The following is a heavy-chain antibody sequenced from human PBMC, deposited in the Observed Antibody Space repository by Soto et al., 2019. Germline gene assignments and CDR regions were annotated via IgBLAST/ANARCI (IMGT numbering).Heavy chain of an antibody. V-gene: IGHV4-30-4*01. D-gene: IGHD3-22*01. CDR2: IYYSGST. CDR1: GGSISSGDYY. Sequence: SETLSLTCTVSGGSISSGDYYWSWIRQPPGKVLEWIVYIYYSGSTYYNPSLKSRVTISLDTSNNQFSLKLSSVTAAYTAVYYCARVPQWLWAAFDIWGQGTMVTVSS. CDR3: ARVPQWLWAAFDI. J-gene: IGHJ3*02.